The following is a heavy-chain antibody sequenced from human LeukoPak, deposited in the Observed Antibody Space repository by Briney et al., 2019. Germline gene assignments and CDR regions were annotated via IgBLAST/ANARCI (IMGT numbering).Heavy chain of an antibody. CDR1: GGSISSYY. Sequence: SETLSLTCTVSGGSISSYYWSWIRQPPGKGLEWIGYIYYSGSTNYNPSLKSRVTISVDTSKNQFSLKLSSVTAADTAVYYCAREGSSSWYVGYFDYWGQGTLVTVSS. CDR3: AREGSSSWYVGYFDY. J-gene: IGHJ4*02. CDR2: IYYSGST. D-gene: IGHD6-13*01. V-gene: IGHV4-59*01.